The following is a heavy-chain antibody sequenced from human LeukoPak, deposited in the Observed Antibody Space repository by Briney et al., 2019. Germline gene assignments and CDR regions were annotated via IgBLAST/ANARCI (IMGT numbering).Heavy chain of an antibody. CDR3: ARLRGTYYSSMDV. CDR1: GGSISSYH. CDR2: IYYSGST. V-gene: IGHV4-59*01. D-gene: IGHD3-16*01. Sequence: PSETLSLTCTVSGGSISSYHWIWIRQPPGKGLEGIGDIYYSGSTNYNPSLKSPITKFVDPSKNQSSVTQRPVTAADTAGYYCARLRGTYYSSMDVWGKGTTVTISS. J-gene: IGHJ6*03.